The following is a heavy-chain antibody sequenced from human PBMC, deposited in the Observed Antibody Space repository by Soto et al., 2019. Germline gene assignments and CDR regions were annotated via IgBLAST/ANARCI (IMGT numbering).Heavy chain of an antibody. Sequence: EASVKVSCKASGGTFSSYAISWVRQAPGQGLEWMGGIIPIFGTANYAQKFQGRVTITADKSTSTAYMELSSLRSEDTAVYYCARVSANFDGGYYDEYFQHWGQGTLVTVSS. CDR1: GGTFSSYA. J-gene: IGHJ1*01. CDR3: ARVSANFDGGYYDEYFQH. CDR2: IIPIFGTA. V-gene: IGHV1-69*06. D-gene: IGHD3-3*01.